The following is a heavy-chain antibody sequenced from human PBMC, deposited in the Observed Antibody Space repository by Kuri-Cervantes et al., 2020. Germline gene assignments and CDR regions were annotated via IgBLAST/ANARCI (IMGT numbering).Heavy chain of an antibody. D-gene: IGHD1-26*01. V-gene: IGHV1-18*01. J-gene: IGHJ4*02. CDR2: ISAYNGNT. CDR1: GGTFSSYT. CDR3: ARMPNLKLGVDY. Sequence: ASVKVSCKASGGTFSSYTISWVRQAPGQGLEWMGWISAYNGNTNYAQKLQGRVTMTTDTSTSTAYMELRSLRSGDTAVYYCARMPNLKLGVDYWGQGTLVTVSS.